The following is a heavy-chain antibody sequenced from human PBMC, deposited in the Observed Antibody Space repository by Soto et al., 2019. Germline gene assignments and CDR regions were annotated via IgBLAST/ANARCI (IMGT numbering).Heavy chain of an antibody. CDR2: IYYSGST. J-gene: IGHJ6*02. CDR1: GGSISSSSYY. CDR3: ARHSRYGMDV. Sequence: QLQPQESGPGLVKPSETLSLTCTVSGGSISSSSYYWGWIRQPPGKGLEWIGSIYYSGSTYYNPSLKSRVTISVDTSKNQFSLKLSSVTAADTAVYYCARHSRYGMDVWGQGTTVTVSS. D-gene: IGHD6-13*01. V-gene: IGHV4-39*01.